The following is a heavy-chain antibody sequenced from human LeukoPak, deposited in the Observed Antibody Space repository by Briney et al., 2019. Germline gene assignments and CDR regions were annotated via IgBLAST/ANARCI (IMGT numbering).Heavy chain of an antibody. D-gene: IGHD6-19*01. CDR1: GFTFSRYG. CDR3: ARDEVGGGFAV. CDR2: ISYDGSNK. J-gene: IGHJ3*01. V-gene: IGHV3-30*03. Sequence: GGSLRLSCAASGFTFSRYGMHWVRQAPGKGLEWVAVISYDGSNKYYADSVKGRFTISRDNSKNTLYLQMNSLRAEDTAVYYCARDEVGGGFAVWGQGTMVTVSS.